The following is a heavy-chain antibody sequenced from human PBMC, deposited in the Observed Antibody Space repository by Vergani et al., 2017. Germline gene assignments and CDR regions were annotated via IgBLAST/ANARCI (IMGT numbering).Heavy chain of an antibody. CDR2: IGTAGDT. J-gene: IGHJ4*02. CDR1: RFTFSSYD. D-gene: IGHD1-26*01. V-gene: IGHV3-13*04. Sequence: VQLVESGGGVVQPGRSLRLSCAASRFTFSSYDMHWVRQATGKGLEWVSAIGTAGDTYYPGSVKGRFTISRENAKNSLYLQMNSLRAGDTAVYYCARGGNSGSYLGYWGQGTLVTVSS. CDR3: ARGGNSGSYLGY.